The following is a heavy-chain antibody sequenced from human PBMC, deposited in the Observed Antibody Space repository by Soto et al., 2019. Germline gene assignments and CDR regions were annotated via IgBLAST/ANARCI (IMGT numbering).Heavy chain of an antibody. CDR2: ISGSGGST. D-gene: IGHD1-26*01. V-gene: IGHV3-23*01. J-gene: IGHJ4*02. Sequence: PGGSLRLSCAASGFTFSSYAMSWVRQAPGKGLEWVSAISGSGGSTYYADSVKGRFTISRDNSKNTLYLQMNSLRAEDTAVYYCAKDLTLSGSYSSGFDYWGQGTLVTVSS. CDR1: GFTFSSYA. CDR3: AKDLTLSGSYSSGFDY.